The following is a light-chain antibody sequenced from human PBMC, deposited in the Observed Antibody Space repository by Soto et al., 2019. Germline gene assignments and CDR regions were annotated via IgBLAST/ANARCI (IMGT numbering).Light chain of an antibody. CDR2: DAS. J-gene: IGKJ4*01. V-gene: IGKV3-11*01. Sequence: IVLTQSPATLSLSPGERATLSCRASQSVSSYLAWYQKKPGQPPRLLIYDASNRATDIPARFSGSGSGTDFTLTISRLAPEDFAIYYCQQGNNWPLTFGGGTKVEIK. CDR3: QQGNNWPLT. CDR1: QSVSSY.